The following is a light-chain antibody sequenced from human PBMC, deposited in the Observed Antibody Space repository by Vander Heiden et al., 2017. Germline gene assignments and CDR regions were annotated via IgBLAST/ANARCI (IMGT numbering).Light chain of an antibody. CDR2: DVT. J-gene: IGLJ2*01. V-gene: IGLV2-14*03. CDR1: SSDVGGYDC. Sequence: QSALTQPASVSGSPGQSITISCTGTSSDVGGYDCGSWDQQHPGKAPKLMIYDVTVRPSGVSNRFSGSKSGNTASLTISGLQAEDEADYYCSSYTGSSSLLFGGGTKLTVL. CDR3: SSYTGSSSLL.